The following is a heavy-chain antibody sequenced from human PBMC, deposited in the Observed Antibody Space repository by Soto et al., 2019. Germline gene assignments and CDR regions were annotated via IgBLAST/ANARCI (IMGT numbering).Heavy chain of an antibody. V-gene: IGHV1-69*12. CDR3: ARDKDRQQLGGNYYYGIDV. D-gene: IGHD3-3*02. Sequence: QVQLVQSGAEVKKPGSSVTVSCKASGGTFANSAISWVRQAPGQGLEWMGGIIPIFPTPAYAQKFQGRVTITADESTTTAYMELTSLRSEDTAVYYCARDKDRQQLGGNYYYGIDVWGQGTTVTVSS. CDR2: IIPIFPTP. CDR1: GGTFANSA. J-gene: IGHJ6*02.